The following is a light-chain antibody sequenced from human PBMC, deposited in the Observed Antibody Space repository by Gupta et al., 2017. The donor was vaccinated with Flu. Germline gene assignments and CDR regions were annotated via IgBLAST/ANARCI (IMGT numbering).Light chain of an antibody. CDR3: KQALQTPYT. V-gene: IGKV2-28*01. CDR1: QSLLHSNGYNY. J-gene: IGKJ2*01. Sequence: DVVMTQSLLSLPVTPGEPASISCRSSQSLLHSNGYNYLDWYLQKPGQSPQLLIYLGSNRASGVPDRFSGSGSGTDFTLKISRVEAEDVGVYYCKQALQTPYTFGQGTKVEIK. CDR2: LGS.